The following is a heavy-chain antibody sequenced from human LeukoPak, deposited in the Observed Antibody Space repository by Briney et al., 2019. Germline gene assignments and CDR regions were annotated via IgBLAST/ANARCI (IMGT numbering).Heavy chain of an antibody. V-gene: IGHV4-59*01. Sequence: TSETLSLTCTVSGGSISSYYWSWIRQPPGQGLEWIGYIYYGGSTNSNPSLKRRVTISVDPHKHRFSLKLSSVTAAHTAVYYCARVSRNSVARSQYAFHYWGQGTLLTVSS. CDR1: GGSISSYY. CDR3: ARVSRNSVARSQYAFHY. J-gene: IGHJ4*02. CDR2: IYYGGST. D-gene: IGHD1-14*01.